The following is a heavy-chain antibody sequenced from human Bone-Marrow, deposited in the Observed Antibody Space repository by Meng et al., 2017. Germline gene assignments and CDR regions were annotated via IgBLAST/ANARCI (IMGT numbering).Heavy chain of an antibody. CDR2: IYYSGST. Sequence: SETLSLTCTVSGGSISSSSYYWGWIRQPPGKGLEWIGYIYYSGSTNYNPSLKSRVTISVDTSKNQFSLKLSSVTAADTAVYYCARSSRDSSGWFYYWGQGTLVTVSS. D-gene: IGHD3-22*01. V-gene: IGHV4-61*05. CDR3: ARSSRDSSGWFYY. J-gene: IGHJ4*02. CDR1: GGSISSSSYY.